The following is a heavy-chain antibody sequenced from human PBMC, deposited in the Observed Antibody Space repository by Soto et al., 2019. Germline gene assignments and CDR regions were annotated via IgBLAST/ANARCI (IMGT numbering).Heavy chain of an antibody. V-gene: IGHV1-24*01. CDR1: GYTLTELS. CDR2: FDPEDGET. D-gene: IGHD3-3*01. CDR3: ATLSNDFWSGPNNWFDP. Sequence: ASVRVSCKVSGYTLTELSMHRVRQAPGKGLEWMGGFDPEDGETIYAQKFQGRVTMTEDTSTDTAYMELSSLRSEDTAVYYCATLSNDFWSGPNNWFDPWGQGTLVTVSS. J-gene: IGHJ5*02.